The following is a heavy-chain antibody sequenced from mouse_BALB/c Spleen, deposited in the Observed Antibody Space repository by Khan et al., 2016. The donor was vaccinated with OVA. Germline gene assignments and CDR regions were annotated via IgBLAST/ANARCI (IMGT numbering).Heavy chain of an antibody. V-gene: IGHV9-3-1*01. Sequence: LVESGPEVKKPGETVKISCKASGYSFTNYGMNWVRQAPGKGLKWMGWINTYTGEPTYADDFKGRFAFSLETSASTAYLQINNLKNEDTATYFCASVGYWYFDDWGAGTTVTVSS. CDR2: INTYTGEP. J-gene: IGHJ1*01. CDR1: GYSFTNYG. CDR3: ASVGYWYFDD.